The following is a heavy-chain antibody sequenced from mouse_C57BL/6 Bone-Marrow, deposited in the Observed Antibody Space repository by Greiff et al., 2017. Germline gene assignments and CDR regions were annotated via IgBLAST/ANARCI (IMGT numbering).Heavy chain of an antibody. J-gene: IGHJ2*01. CDR3: AREAYCYFDY. CDR1: GYSITSGYD. V-gene: IGHV3-1*01. Sequence: EVQRVESGPGMVKPSQSLSLTCTVTGYSITSGYDWHWIRHFPGNKLEWMGYISYSGSTNYNPSLKSRISITHDTSKNHFFLKLNSVTTEDTATYDCAREAYCYFDYWGQGTTLTVSS. CDR2: ISYSGST. D-gene: IGHD1-1*01.